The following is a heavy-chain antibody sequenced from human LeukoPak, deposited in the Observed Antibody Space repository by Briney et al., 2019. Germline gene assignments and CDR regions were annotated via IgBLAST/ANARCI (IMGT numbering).Heavy chain of an antibody. CDR1: GYAFTSYD. V-gene: IGHV1-8*01. D-gene: IGHD2-15*01. CDR2: MNPNSGNT. J-gene: IGHJ6*03. CDR3: ARRSRYCSGGSCYSIVRDYYYYMDV. Sequence: ASVKVSCKASGYAFTSYDINWVRQATGQGLEWMGWMNPNSGNTGYAQKFQGRVTMTRDTSISTAYMELSGLRSEDTAVYYCARRSRYCSGGSCYSIVRDYYYYMDVWGKGTTVTISS.